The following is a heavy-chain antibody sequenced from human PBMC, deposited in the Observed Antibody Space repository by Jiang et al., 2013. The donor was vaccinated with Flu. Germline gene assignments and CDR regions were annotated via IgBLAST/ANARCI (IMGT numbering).Heavy chain of an antibody. V-gene: IGHV4-4*02. D-gene: IGHD3-10*01. CDR2: IFHRGST. CDR1: GFINSSDW. Sequence: GFINSSDWWSWLRQAPGKGLEWIAEIFHRGSTSYNPSLRGRITIALDKPRNQLSLRLDSVTAADTAVYYCARGAAFDSWGQGTLVTVSS. J-gene: IGHJ4*01. CDR3: ARGAAFDS.